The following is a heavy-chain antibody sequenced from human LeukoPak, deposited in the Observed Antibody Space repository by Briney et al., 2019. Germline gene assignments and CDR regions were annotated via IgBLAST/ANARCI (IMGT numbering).Heavy chain of an antibody. V-gene: IGHV1-69*01. D-gene: IGHD1-26*01. CDR3: ARDVEGRLNLLPS. Sequence: SVKVSCKASAVTFSTYAITWVRQAPGQGLEWMGGIIASFGTVYYAQKFQGRVTITADESTSTDYMELSSLRSEDTAVYYCARDVEGRLNLLPSWGQGTLVTVSS. CDR1: AVTFSTYA. CDR2: IIASFGTV. J-gene: IGHJ5*02.